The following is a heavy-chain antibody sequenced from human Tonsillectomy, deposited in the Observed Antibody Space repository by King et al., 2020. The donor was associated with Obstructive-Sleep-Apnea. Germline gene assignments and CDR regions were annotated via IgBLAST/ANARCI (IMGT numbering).Heavy chain of an antibody. CDR2: FYYSGSP. V-gene: IGHV4-59*08. CDR3: ASSYYYDASGYYYFDY. D-gene: IGHD3-22*01. CDR1: GGSISSYY. J-gene: IGHJ4*02. Sequence: QLQESGPGLVKPSETLSLTCTVSGGSISSYYWSWIRPPPGKGLEWIGYFYYSGSPNYNPSLKSRVTLSADTSKNQFSLKLSSVTAADTAVYYCASSYYYDASGYYYFDYWGQGTLVTVSS.